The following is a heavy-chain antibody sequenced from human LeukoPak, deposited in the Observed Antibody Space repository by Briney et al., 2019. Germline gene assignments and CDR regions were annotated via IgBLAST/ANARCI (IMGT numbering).Heavy chain of an antibody. CDR1: GFTFSSYA. CDR3: AKTGSSRFDY. J-gene: IGHJ4*02. D-gene: IGHD1-26*01. Sequence: PGGSLRLSCAASGFTFSSYAMSWVRQAPGKGLEWVSAFSGSGGNTYYADSAKGRFTISRDNSKNTLYLQMNTLRAGDTAVYYCAKTGSSRFDYWGQGTLVTVSS. V-gene: IGHV3-23*01. CDR2: FSGSGGNT.